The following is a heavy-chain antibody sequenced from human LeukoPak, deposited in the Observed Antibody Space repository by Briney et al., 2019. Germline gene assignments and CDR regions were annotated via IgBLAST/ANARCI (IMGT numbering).Heavy chain of an antibody. D-gene: IGHD6-19*01. J-gene: IGHJ4*02. Sequence: SETLSLTCTVSGGSITSGNHYWGWIRQPAGKGLEWIGRIYTSGVTNYNPSLKNRVTISVDTSRNQFSLRLSSVTAADTAMYYCARGEDSSDWYVVDYWGQGSLVTVSS. CDR1: GGSITSGNHY. V-gene: IGHV4-61*02. CDR2: IYTSGVT. CDR3: ARGEDSSDWYVVDY.